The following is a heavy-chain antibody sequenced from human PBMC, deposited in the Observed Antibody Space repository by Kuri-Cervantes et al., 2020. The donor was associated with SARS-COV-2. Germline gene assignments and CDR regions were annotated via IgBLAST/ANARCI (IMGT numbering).Heavy chain of an antibody. Sequence: GEALEISWAASGFTFDDYAMHWVRQAPGKGLEWVSLISGDGGSTYYADSVKGRFTISRDNSKTSLYLQMNSLRTEGTALYYCARRGSYPYDYYGMDVWGQGTSVTVSS. J-gene: IGHJ6*02. CDR3: ARRGSYPYDYYGMDV. V-gene: IGHV3-43*02. D-gene: IGHD1-26*01. CDR1: GFTFDDYA. CDR2: ISGDGGST.